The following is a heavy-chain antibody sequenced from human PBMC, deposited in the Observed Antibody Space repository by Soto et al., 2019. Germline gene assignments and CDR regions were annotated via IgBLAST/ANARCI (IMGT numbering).Heavy chain of an antibody. CDR1: GFTFSSYA. CDR3: AKGTWRYCSGGSCLFDY. Sequence: GGSLRLSCAASGFTFSSYAMSWVRQAPGKGLEWVSAISGSGGSTYYADSVKGRFTISRDNSKNTLYLQMNSLRAEDTAVYYCAKGTWRYCSGGSCLFDYWGQGTLVTVSS. J-gene: IGHJ4*02. CDR2: ISGSGGST. D-gene: IGHD2-15*01. V-gene: IGHV3-23*01.